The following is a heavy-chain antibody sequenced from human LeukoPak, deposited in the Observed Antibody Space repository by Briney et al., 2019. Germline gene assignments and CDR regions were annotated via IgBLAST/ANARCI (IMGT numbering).Heavy chain of an antibody. D-gene: IGHD3-22*01. CDR3: ARDHYYDSSGSFDY. V-gene: IGHV1-18*01. Sequence: GASVKVSCKASGYTFTSYAMHWVRQAPGQGLEWMGWISAYNGNTNYAQKLQGRVTMTTDTSTSTAYMELRSLRSDDTAVYYCARDHYYDSSGSFDYWGQGTLVTVSS. CDR2: ISAYNGNT. CDR1: GYTFTSYA. J-gene: IGHJ4*02.